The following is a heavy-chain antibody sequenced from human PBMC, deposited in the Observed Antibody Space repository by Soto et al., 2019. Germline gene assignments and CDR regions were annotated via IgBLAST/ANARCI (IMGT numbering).Heavy chain of an antibody. CDR2: INPNSGGT. V-gene: IGHV1-2*04. D-gene: IGHD6-13*01. CDR3: ARAGYSSSWPDY. Sequence: VASVKVSCKASGYTFTGYYMHWVRQAPGQGLEWMGWINPNSGGTNYAQKFQGWVTMTRDTSISTAYMELSRLRSDDTAVYYCARAGYSSSWPDYWGQGTLVTVPQ. CDR1: GYTFTGYY. J-gene: IGHJ4*02.